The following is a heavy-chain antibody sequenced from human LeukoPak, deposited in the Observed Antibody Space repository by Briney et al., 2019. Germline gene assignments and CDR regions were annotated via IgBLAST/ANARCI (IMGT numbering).Heavy chain of an antibody. D-gene: IGHD3-22*01. V-gene: IGHV3-11*04. CDR3: ASRMYYYDTSGYSSDAFDI. CDR2: IGTSGSTK. Sequence: GGSLRLSCAASGFTFSDYYMSWIRQAPGKGLEWVSYIGTSGSTKYYADSVKGRFTISRDNAKNSLYLQMNSLRAEDTAVYYCASRMYYYDTSGYSSDAFDIWGQGTMVTVSS. CDR1: GFTFSDYY. J-gene: IGHJ3*02.